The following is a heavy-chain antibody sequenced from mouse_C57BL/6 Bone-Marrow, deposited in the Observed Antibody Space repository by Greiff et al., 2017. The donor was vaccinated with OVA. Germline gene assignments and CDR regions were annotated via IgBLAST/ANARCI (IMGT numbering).Heavy chain of an antibody. V-gene: IGHV2-2*01. CDR3: ARKDGPYWYFDV. CDR2: IWSGGST. D-gene: IGHD2-3*01. Sequence: VQVVESGPGLVQPSQSLSITCTVSGFSLTSYGVHWVRQSPGKGLEWLGVIWSGGSTDYNAAFISRLSISKDNSKSQVFFKMNSLQADDTAIYYCARKDGPYWYFDVWGTGTTVTVSS. J-gene: IGHJ1*03. CDR1: GFSLTSYG.